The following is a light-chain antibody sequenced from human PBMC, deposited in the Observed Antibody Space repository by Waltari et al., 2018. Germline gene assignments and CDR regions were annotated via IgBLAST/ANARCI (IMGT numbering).Light chain of an antibody. CDR2: RNN. CDR1: SSNIGSNY. CDR3: AAWDDSLSGRGV. Sequence: QSVLTQPPSASGTPGQRVTIYCSGRSSNIGSNYVYWYQQLPGTAPKLLIYRNNQRPSGVPDRFSGSKSGTSASLAISGLRSEDEADYYCAAWDDSLSGRGVFGGGTKLTVL. J-gene: IGLJ3*02. V-gene: IGLV1-47*01.